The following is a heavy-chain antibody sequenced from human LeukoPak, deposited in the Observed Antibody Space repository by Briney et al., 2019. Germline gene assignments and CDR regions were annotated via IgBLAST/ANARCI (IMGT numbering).Heavy chain of an antibody. CDR1: GVIFSSYA. V-gene: IGHV3-23*01. D-gene: IGHD1-26*01. CDR3: AKEAYRVGRPLFDY. J-gene: IGHJ4*02. Sequence: GGSLRLSCAASGVIFSSYAMSWVRQTPEKGLEWVSGIGAGDTGTYYADSVKGRFTMSRDISKNTLYLEMNSLRVEDTAVCYCAKEAYRVGRPLFDYWGQGTLVTVSS. CDR2: IGAGDTGT.